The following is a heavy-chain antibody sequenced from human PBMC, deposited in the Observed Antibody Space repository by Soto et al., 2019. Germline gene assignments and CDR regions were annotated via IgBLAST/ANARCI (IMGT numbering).Heavy chain of an antibody. V-gene: IGHV3-30-3*01. D-gene: IGHD2-8*01. Sequence: QVQLVESGGGVVQPGRSLRLSCAASGFTFSSYAMHWVRQAPGKGLEWVAVISYDGSNKYYADSVKGRFTISRDNSKNPLYLQMNSLRAEDTAVYYCARPMNRLTAAQDFDYWGQGTLVTVSS. CDR2: ISYDGSNK. CDR3: ARPMNRLTAAQDFDY. J-gene: IGHJ4*02. CDR1: GFTFSSYA.